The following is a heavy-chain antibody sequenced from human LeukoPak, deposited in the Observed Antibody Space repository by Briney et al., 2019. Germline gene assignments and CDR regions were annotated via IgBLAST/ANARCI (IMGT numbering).Heavy chain of an antibody. J-gene: IGHJ6*02. CDR3: ASGPPPIYYYGMDV. D-gene: IGHD3-9*01. CDR2: IYYSGCT. CDR1: GGSISSYY. Sequence: PSETLSLTCTVSGGSISSYYWSWIRQPPGKGLEWIGYIYYSGCTNYNPSLKSRVTISVDTSKNQFSLKLSSVTAADTAVYYCASGPPPIYYYGMDVWGQGTTVTVSS. V-gene: IGHV4-59*08.